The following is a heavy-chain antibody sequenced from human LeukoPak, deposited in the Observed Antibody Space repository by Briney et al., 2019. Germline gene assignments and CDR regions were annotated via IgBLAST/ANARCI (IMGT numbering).Heavy chain of an antibody. J-gene: IGHJ3*02. Sequence: SVKVSCKASGCTVSSYAISWVRQAPGQGLEWMGGIIPIFGTANYAQKFQGRVTITTDESTSTAYMELSSLRSEDTAVYYCARDLGANHAFDIWGQGTMVTVSS. D-gene: IGHD1-26*01. CDR2: IIPIFGTA. CDR3: ARDLGANHAFDI. CDR1: GCTVSSYA. V-gene: IGHV1-69*05.